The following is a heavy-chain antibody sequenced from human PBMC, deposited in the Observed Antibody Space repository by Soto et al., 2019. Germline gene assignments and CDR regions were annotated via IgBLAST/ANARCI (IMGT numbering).Heavy chain of an antibody. D-gene: IGHD3-22*01. CDR1: CGSIRSNNW. CDR3: ARESSGDFDY. V-gene: IGHV4-4*02. J-gene: IGHJ4*02. CDR2: IYHTGST. Sequence: SETLSLTCAVSCGSIRSNNWWTWFRHPPGKGLEWIGEIYHTGSTNYNPSLKSRVTISVDNSKNQFSLRLSSVTAADTAVYYCARESSGDFDYWGQGTLVTVSS.